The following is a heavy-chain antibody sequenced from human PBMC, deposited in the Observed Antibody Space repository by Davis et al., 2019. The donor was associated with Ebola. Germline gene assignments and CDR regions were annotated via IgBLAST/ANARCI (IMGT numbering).Heavy chain of an antibody. V-gene: IGHV1-18*04. CDR1: GYTFTNYG. D-gene: IGHD6-19*01. CDR3: ARDSSGWYYFDY. Sequence: ASVKVSCKASGYTFTNYGITWVRQAPGQGLEWMGWINPHNGNTNYAQNVQGRVIMTSDTATTTAYMELSSLRSEDTAVYYCARDSSGWYYFDYWGQGTLVTVSS. CDR2: INPHNGNT. J-gene: IGHJ4*02.